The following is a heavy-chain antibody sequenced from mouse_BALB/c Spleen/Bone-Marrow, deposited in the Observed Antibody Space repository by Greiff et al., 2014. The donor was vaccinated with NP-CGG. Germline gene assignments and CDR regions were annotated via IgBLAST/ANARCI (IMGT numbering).Heavy chain of an antibody. CDR2: IFPGDSTT. J-gene: IGHJ1*01. V-gene: IGHV1S56*01. D-gene: IGHD1-2*01. CDR3: VRSRLRDWYFDV. Sequence: VQLQQSGVELVKPGASVKLSCKASGNTFTSYDINWVRQRPEQGLEWIGWIFPGDSTTKYNEKFKGKATLSTDKSSSTVHMQLSRLTSEDSAVYFCVRSRLRDWYFDVSGAETTVTISS. CDR1: GNTFTSYD.